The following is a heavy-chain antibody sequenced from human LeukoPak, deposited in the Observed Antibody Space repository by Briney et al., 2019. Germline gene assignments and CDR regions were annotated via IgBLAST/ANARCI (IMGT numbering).Heavy chain of an antibody. CDR1: GFNYA. CDR3: AKDNGDFLIDC. V-gene: IGHV3-23*01. J-gene: IGHJ4*02. D-gene: IGHD4-17*01. Sequence: GGSLRLSCAASGFNYAMTWVRQAPGKGLECVSVISGTVIRTYYADSVKGRFTISRDNSKNTQYLQMDSLRAEDTAVYYCAKDNGDFLIDCWGQGTLVTVSS. CDR2: ISGTVIRT.